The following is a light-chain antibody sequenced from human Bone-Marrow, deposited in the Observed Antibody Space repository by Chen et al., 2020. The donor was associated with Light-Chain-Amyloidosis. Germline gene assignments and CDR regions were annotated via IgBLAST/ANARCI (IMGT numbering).Light chain of an antibody. CDR3: SSYTITNTLV. CDR2: EVT. V-gene: IGLV2-14*01. CDR1: SSDVGGDTH. J-gene: IGLJ1*01. Sequence: QSALTQPASVSGSPGQSITISCTGTSSDVGGDTHVSWFQQHPNKAPKLMIYEVTNRPSWVPDRFSGSKADKTASLTISGLQTEDEADYFCSSYTITNTLVFGSGTRVTVL.